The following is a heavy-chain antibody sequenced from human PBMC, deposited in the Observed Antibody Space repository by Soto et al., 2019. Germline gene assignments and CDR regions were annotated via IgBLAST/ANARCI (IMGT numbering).Heavy chain of an antibody. J-gene: IGHJ6*02. D-gene: IGHD2-2*01. CDR1: GFTFSSYA. Sequence: QVQLVESGGGVVQPGRSLRLSCAASGFTFSSYAMHWVRQAPGKGLEWVAVISYDGSNKYYADSVKGRFTISRDNSKNTLYLQMNSLRAEDTAVYYCARDFVVVPVAMYYYYYGMDVWGQGTTVTVSS. CDR2: ISYDGSNK. V-gene: IGHV3-30-3*01. CDR3: ARDFVVVPVAMYYYYYGMDV.